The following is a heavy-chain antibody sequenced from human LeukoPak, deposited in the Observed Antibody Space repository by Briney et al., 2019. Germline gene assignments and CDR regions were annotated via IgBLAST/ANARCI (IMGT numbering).Heavy chain of an antibody. Sequence: GGSLRLSCAASGFTVSTNYMSWVRQAPGKKLEWVSDIFSDGSTFYADSVKGRFTISRDNSKNTLYLQMNSLRAEDTAVYHCARYDFILISYFDLWGRGTLVTVSS. D-gene: IGHD3-3*01. CDR1: GFTVSTNY. V-gene: IGHV3-53*01. CDR2: IFSDGST. J-gene: IGHJ2*01. CDR3: ARYDFILISYFDL.